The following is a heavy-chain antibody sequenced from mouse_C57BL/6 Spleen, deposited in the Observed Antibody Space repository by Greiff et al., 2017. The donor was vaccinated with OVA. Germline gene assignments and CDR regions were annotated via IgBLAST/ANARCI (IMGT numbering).Heavy chain of an antibody. CDR2: IDPETGGT. CDR1: GYTFTDYE. CDR3: TRSLGAMDY. D-gene: IGHD6-2*01. V-gene: IGHV1-15*01. J-gene: IGHJ4*01. Sequence: QVQLQQSGAELVRPGASVTLSCKASGYTFTDYEMHWVKQTPVPGLEWIGAIDPETGGTAYNQKFKGKAILTADKSSSTAYMELRSLTSEDSAVYYCTRSLGAMDYWGQGTSVTVSS.